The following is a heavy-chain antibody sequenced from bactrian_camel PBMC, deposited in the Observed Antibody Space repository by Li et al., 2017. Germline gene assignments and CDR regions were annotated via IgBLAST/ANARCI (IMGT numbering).Heavy chain of an antibody. D-gene: IGHD6*01. Sequence: HVQLVESGGGLVQPGGSLRLSCVASQPSYSRYSMGWFRQAPGKEREGVAHIAGDGQTTYVDSVKGRFTISKDVAKNTLYLQMNSLKPEDTAMYYCAAVRYGGSWYPLCRARSADFGYWVQGTQVTVS. CDR2: IAGDGQT. J-gene: IGHJ6*01. V-gene: IGHV3S53*01. CDR3: AAVRYGGSWYPLCRARSADFGY. CDR1: QPSYSRYS.